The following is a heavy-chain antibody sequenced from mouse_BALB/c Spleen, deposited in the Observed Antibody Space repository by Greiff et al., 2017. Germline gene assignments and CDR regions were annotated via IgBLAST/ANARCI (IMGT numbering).Heavy chain of an antibody. D-gene: IGHD2-10*02. Sequence: VMLVESGPGLVAPSQSLSITCTVSGFSLTSYGVHWVRQSPGKGLEWLGVIWRGGSTDYNAAFMSRLSITKDNSKSQVFFKMNSLQADDTVIYYCAKNEYGNSWFAYWGQGTLVTVSA. CDR3: AKNEYGNSWFAY. CDR2: IWRGGST. V-gene: IGHV2-5*01. CDR1: GFSLTSYG. J-gene: IGHJ3*01.